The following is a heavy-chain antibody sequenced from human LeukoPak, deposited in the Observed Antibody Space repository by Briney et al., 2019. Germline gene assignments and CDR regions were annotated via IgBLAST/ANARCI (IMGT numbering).Heavy chain of an antibody. CDR2: IRYDGSNE. CDR3: AKRLAAAGTLYYFDY. Sequence: GGSLRLSCAASGFTFSSYGMHWVRQAPGKGLEWVSFIRYDGSNEYYADSVRGRFTISRDNSKNTLYLQMNSLRAEDTAVYYCAKRLAAAGTLYYFDYWGQGTLVTVSS. V-gene: IGHV3-30*02. D-gene: IGHD6-13*01. CDR1: GFTFSSYG. J-gene: IGHJ4*02.